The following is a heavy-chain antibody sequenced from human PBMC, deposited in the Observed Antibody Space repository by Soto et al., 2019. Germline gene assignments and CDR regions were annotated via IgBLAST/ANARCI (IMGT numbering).Heavy chain of an antibody. J-gene: IGHJ3*02. V-gene: IGHV1-69*01. CDR2: IIPIFGIA. Sequence: QVQLVQSGAEVKKPGSSVKVSCKASGGTFSSYAISWVRQAPGQGLEWMGGIIPIFGIANYAQKFQGRVTITADESTSTAYMELSSLRSEDTAVYYCARRRHYYDSSGGVAFDIWGQGTMVTVSS. CDR3: ARRRHYYDSSGGVAFDI. CDR1: GGTFSSYA. D-gene: IGHD3-22*01.